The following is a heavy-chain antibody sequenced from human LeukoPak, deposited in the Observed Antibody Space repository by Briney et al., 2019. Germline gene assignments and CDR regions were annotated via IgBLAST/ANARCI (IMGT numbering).Heavy chain of an antibody. V-gene: IGHV1-18*04. CDR3: ARHFRGDL. D-gene: IGHD3-3*02. Sequence: ASVKVSCKASGYTFTDYYIHWMRQAPGQGLEWMGWISAHNGNTNYAQKLQGRVTMTTDTSTSTAYMELRSLRSDDTAVYYCARHFRGDLWGQGTLVTVSS. J-gene: IGHJ5*02. CDR2: ISAHNGNT. CDR1: GYTFTDYY.